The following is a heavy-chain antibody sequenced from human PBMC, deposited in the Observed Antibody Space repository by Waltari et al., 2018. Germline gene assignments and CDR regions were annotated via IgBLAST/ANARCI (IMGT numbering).Heavy chain of an antibody. D-gene: IGHD3-3*01. J-gene: IGHJ5*02. CDR3: ARDRYYDFWSGYQNIPRGWFDP. Sequence: QVQLQESGPGLVKPSETLSLTCTVSGGSISSHYWSWIRPPPGKGLEWIGYIYYSGSTNYNPSLKSRVTISVDTSKNQFSLKLSSVTAADTAVYYCARDRYYDFWSGYQNIPRGWFDPWGQGTLVTVSS. V-gene: IGHV4-59*11. CDR2: IYYSGST. CDR1: GGSISSHY.